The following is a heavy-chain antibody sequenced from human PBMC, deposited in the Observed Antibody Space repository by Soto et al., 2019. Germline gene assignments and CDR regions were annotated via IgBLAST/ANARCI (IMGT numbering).Heavy chain of an antibody. V-gene: IGHV1-18*01. Sequence: ASVKVSCKASGYTFTSYGISWVRQAPGQGLEWMGWISAYNGNTNYAQKLQGRVTMTRDTSTSTVYMELSSLRSEDTAVYYCARAGVGSGYYYYGMDVWGQGTTVTVSS. CDR3: ARAGVGSGYYYYGMDV. CDR1: GYTFTSYG. J-gene: IGHJ6*02. D-gene: IGHD3-3*01. CDR2: ISAYNGNT.